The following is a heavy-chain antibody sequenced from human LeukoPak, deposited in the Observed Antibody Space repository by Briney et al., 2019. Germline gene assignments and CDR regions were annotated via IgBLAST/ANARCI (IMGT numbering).Heavy chain of an antibody. D-gene: IGHD3-10*01. CDR2: ITGNGANT. V-gene: IGHV3-23*01. CDR3: ARDRSGSYPNWFDP. J-gene: IGHJ5*02. CDR1: GFTFSSCA. Sequence: GGSLRLSCAASGFTFSSCAMSWVRQAPGKGLEWVSAITGNGANTFYADSVKGRFTISRDNSKNTMYLQMNSLRAEDTALYYCARDRSGSYPNWFDPWGQGTLVTVSS.